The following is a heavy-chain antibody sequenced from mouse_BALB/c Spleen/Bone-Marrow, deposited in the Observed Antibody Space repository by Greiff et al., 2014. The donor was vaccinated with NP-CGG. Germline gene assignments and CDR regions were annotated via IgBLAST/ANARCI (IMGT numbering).Heavy chain of an antibody. D-gene: IGHD3-1*01. CDR2: IYPGSGST. V-gene: IGHV1-55*01. Sequence: VHLVESGAELVKPGTSVKLSCKASGYNFTSYWINWVKLRPGQGLEWIGAIYPGSGSTNYNEKFKSKATLTVDTSSSTAYMQLSSLASEDSALYYCARFSQLGLLAYWGQGTLVTVSA. J-gene: IGHJ3*01. CDR3: ARFSQLGLLAY. CDR1: GYNFTSYW.